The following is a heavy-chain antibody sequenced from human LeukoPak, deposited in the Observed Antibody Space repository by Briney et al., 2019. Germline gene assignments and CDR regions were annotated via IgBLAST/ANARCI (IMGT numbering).Heavy chain of an antibody. Sequence: GGSLRLSCAASGFTVSSNYMSWARQAPGKGLEWVSVIYSGGSTYYADSVKGRFTIYRDNSKITLYLKMNSLRAEDTAVYYCASQWGSYHLLDYWGQGTLVTVSS. CDR3: ASQWGSYHLLDY. V-gene: IGHV3-53*01. D-gene: IGHD3-16*02. CDR1: GFTVSSNY. CDR2: IYSGGST. J-gene: IGHJ4*02.